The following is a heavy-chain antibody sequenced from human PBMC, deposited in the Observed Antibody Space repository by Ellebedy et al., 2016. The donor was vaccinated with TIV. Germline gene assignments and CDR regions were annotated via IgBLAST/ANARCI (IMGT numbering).Heavy chain of an antibody. D-gene: IGHD3-3*01. CDR2: IYSAGST. V-gene: IGHV3-53*01. CDR1: GFTVSSNY. Sequence: GESLKLSCAAPGFTVSSNYISWVRQAPGQGLEWVSIIYSAGSTYYADSVKGRFTISRDDSKNTLYLQMNSLRAEDTAVYYCAGSFMILGVVRWHFDLWGRGTLVTVSS. CDR3: AGSFMILGVVRWHFDL. J-gene: IGHJ2*01.